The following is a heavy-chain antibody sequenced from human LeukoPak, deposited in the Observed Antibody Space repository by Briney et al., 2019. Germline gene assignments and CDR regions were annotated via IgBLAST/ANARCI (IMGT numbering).Heavy chain of an antibody. Sequence: GGSLRLSCAASGFTFSSYWMHWVRQAPGKGLVWVSRINSDGSSTSYADSVKGRFTISRDNAKNTLYLQMNSLKTDDTAFYYCTRGKGDQGWYWGLGTLVTVSS. CDR3: TRGKGDQGWY. CDR2: INSDGSST. D-gene: IGHD2-15*01. J-gene: IGHJ4*02. CDR1: GFTFSSYW. V-gene: IGHV3-74*01.